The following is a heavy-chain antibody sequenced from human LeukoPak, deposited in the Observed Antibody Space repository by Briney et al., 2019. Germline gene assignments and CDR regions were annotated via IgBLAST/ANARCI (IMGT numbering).Heavy chain of an antibody. CDR2: INPNSGGT. Sequence: ASVTVSFTASGYTFTVYYMHWVRQPPGPGLEWMGWINPNSGGTNYAQKFQGRVTMTRDMSISTAYMELSRLRSDDTAVYYCASRIVVVPAAISPSDDAFDIWGQGTMVTVSS. D-gene: IGHD2-2*02. CDR3: ASRIVVVPAAISPSDDAFDI. V-gene: IGHV1-2*02. CDR1: GYTFTVYY. J-gene: IGHJ3*02.